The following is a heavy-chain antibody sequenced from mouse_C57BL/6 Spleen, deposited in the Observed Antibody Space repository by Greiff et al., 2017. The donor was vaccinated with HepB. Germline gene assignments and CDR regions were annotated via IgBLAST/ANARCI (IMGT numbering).Heavy chain of an antibody. J-gene: IGHJ4*01. CDR1: GFTFSDYY. CDR2: ISNGGGST. V-gene: IGHV5-12*01. D-gene: IGHD2-5*01. Sequence: EVMLVESGGGLVQPGGSLKLSCAASGFTFSDYYMYWVRQTPEKRLEWVAYISNGGGSTYYPDTVKGRFTISRDNAKNTLYLQMSRLKSEDTAMYYCARGDYSNYGGAMDYWGQGTSVTVSS. CDR3: ARGDYSNYGGAMDY.